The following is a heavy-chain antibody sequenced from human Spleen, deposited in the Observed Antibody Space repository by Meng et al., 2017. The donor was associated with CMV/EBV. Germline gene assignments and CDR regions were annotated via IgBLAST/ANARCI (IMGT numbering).Heavy chain of an antibody. V-gene: IGHV1-69*04. CDR3: ARVIVPAAIWAFDI. D-gene: IGHD2-2*01. J-gene: IGHJ3*02. Sequence: SVKVSCKASGYTFTSYGISWVRQAPGQGLEWMGKIIPIVGIATYAQRFQDRVTITADKSTSTAYMELSSLRFEDTAVYYCARVIVPAAIWAFDIWGQGTMVTVSS. CDR1: GYTFTSYG. CDR2: IIPIVGIA.